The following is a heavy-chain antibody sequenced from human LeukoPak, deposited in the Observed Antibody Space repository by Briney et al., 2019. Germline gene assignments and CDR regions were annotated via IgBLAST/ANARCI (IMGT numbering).Heavy chain of an antibody. V-gene: IGHV5-51*01. J-gene: IGHJ4*02. Sequence: GESLKISCYASGYGFTNYWVAWVRQMPGKGLEWMGIIYPSDSDTRYSPSFQGQVTISADKSISTAYLQWSSLKASDTAIYYCAKGQGYGDHYPIDYWGQGTLVTVSS. CDR3: AKGQGYGDHYPIDY. D-gene: IGHD4-17*01. CDR1: GYGFTNYW. CDR2: IYPSDSDT.